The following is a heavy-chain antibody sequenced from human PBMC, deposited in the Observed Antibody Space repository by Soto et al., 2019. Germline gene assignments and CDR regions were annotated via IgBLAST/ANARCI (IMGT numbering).Heavy chain of an antibody. CDR3: AKDVTHDYGDGHSDY. Sequence: GGSLRLSCAASGFTFSSYAMSWVRQAPGKGLEWVSAISGSGGSTYYADSAKGRFTISRDNSKNTLYLQMNSLRAEDTAVYYCAKDVTHDYGDGHSDYWGQGTLVTVSS. CDR1: GFTFSSYA. V-gene: IGHV3-23*01. J-gene: IGHJ4*02. CDR2: ISGSGGST. D-gene: IGHD4-17*01.